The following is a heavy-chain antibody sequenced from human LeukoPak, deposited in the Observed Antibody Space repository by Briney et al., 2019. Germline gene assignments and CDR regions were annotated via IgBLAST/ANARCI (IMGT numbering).Heavy chain of an antibody. CDR2: MSPNNGDT. CDR1: GYTFNTYD. CDR3: ARRFAMDV. J-gene: IGHJ6*02. D-gene: IGHD3-10*01. V-gene: IGHV1-8*01. Sequence: ASVKVSCKAVGYTFNTYDINWVRQASGQGLEWMGKMSPNNGDTDLAQKFQGRVIMTRDTSTSTAYMEVSSLTSEDTAVYYCARRFAMDVWGQGTSVTVSS.